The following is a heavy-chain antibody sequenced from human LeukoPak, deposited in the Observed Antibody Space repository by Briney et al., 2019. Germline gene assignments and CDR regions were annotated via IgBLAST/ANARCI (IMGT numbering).Heavy chain of an antibody. Sequence: ASVKVSCQALGYTFTDHYFHWLRQAPGQGIEWMGWIHPGRGDTNIAQKFQGRVSLTRDMSISTAYMELSRLTSDDTAVYYCARERTLTSCYDYWGQGTLVTVSS. V-gene: IGHV1-2*02. D-gene: IGHD2-15*01. CDR3: ARERTLTSCYDY. J-gene: IGHJ4*02. CDR2: IHPGRGDT. CDR1: GYTFTDHY.